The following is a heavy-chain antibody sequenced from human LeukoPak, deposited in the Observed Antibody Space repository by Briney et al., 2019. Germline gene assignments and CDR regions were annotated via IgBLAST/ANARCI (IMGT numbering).Heavy chain of an antibody. D-gene: IGHD2-2*01. V-gene: IGHV3-21*01. Sequence: GGSLRLSCAASGTTFSSYSMNWDRQAPGKGLEWVSSISTSSTYIYYADSVRGRFTISRDNAKNSLYLQMNSLRAEDTAVYYCASQGSTSPYYWGQGTLVTVSS. CDR3: ASQGSTSPYY. CDR1: GTTFSSYS. J-gene: IGHJ4*02. CDR2: ISTSSTYI.